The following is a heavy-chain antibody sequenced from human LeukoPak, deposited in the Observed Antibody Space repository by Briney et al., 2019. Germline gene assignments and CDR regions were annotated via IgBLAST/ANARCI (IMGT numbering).Heavy chain of an antibody. CDR3: ARVLETDCTGGSCYSGLDY. CDR2: ISRTGTYI. J-gene: IGHJ4*02. D-gene: IGHD2-15*01. V-gene: IGHV3-21*01. Sequence: PGGSLRLSCAASGFTFISYNMKWVRQAPGEGLEWVSSISRTGTYIYYADSVKGRFTVSRDNAQNSLYLQMNSLRVEDTAVYYCARVLETDCTGGSCYSGLDYWGQGTLVTVSS. CDR1: GFTFISYN.